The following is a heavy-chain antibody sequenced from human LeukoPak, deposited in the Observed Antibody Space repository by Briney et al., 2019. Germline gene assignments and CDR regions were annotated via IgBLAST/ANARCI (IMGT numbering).Heavy chain of an antibody. CDR2: IGGSGGST. CDR3: AKEGDSSGYYVILCFFDY. J-gene: IGHJ4*02. CDR1: GFAFNNYS. D-gene: IGHD6-19*01. V-gene: IGHV3-23*01. Sequence: GGTLTLSCAASGFAFNNYSMSWIRQAPGRGLEWVSSIGGSGGSTYYADSGRGRFTMSRDNSKNTLYRQMNSLRAEDPAVYFGAKEGDSSGYYVILCFFDYWGQGTLVTVSS.